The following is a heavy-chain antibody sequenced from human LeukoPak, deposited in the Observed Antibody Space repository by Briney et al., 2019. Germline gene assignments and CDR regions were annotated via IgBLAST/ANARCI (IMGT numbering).Heavy chain of an antibody. Sequence: GGSLRLSCVASGFTFKSYTMNWVRQAPGKGLEWVSSITSSSTYTKYADSVKGRFTISRDNAKNSLYLQMNSLRAEDTAVYYCARAIGYCSGGSCYRNFDYWGQGTLVTVSS. J-gene: IGHJ4*02. CDR2: ITSSSTYT. D-gene: IGHD2-15*01. CDR1: GFTFKSYT. CDR3: ARAIGYCSGGSCYRNFDY. V-gene: IGHV3-21*01.